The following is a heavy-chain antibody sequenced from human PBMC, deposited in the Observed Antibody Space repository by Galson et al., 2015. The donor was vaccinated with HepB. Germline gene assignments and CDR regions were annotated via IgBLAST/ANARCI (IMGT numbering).Heavy chain of an antibody. Sequence: SLRLSCAASGFTFDDYAMHWVRQAPGKGLEWVAVISYDGSNKYYADSVKGRFTISRDNSKNTLYLQMNSLRAEDTAVYYCARDLDFGVVTHFDYWGQGTLVTVSS. CDR2: ISYDGSNK. J-gene: IGHJ4*02. V-gene: IGHV3-30-3*01. D-gene: IGHD3-3*01. CDR1: GFTFDDYA. CDR3: ARDLDFGVVTHFDY.